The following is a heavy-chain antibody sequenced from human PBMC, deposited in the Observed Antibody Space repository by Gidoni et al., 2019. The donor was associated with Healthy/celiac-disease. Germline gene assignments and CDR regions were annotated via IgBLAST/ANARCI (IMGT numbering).Heavy chain of an antibody. V-gene: IGHV4-39*01. J-gene: IGHJ5*02. CDR3: ARTQYYDFWSGDYNWFDP. D-gene: IGHD3-3*01. Sequence: QLQLQESGPGLVKPSETLSLTCTVSGGSISSSSYYWGWIRQPPGKGLEWIGSIYYSGSTYYNPSLKSRVPISVDTSKNQFSLKLSSVTAADTAVYYCARTQYYDFWSGDYNWFDPWGQGTLVTVSS. CDR2: IYYSGST. CDR1: GGSISSSSYY.